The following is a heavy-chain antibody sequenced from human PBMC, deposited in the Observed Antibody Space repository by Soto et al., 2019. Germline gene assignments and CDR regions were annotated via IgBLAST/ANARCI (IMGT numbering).Heavy chain of an antibody. J-gene: IGHJ6*02. Sequence: EVQLVESGGGLVKPGGSLRLSCAASGFTFSNAWMNWVRQAPGKGLEWVGRIKSKTDGGTTDYAAPVKGRFTISRDDSANTQYPQRNSQKTDGTAVYYCTTLGYCSGGSCDVVYYSGMDVWGQGTPVTVSS. CDR1: GFTFSNAW. D-gene: IGHD2-15*01. CDR2: IKSKTDGGTT. V-gene: IGHV3-15*07. CDR3: TTLGYCSGGSCDVVYYSGMDV.